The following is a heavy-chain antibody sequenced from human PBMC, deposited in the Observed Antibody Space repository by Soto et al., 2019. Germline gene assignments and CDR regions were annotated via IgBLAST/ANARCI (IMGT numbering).Heavy chain of an antibody. J-gene: IGHJ6*04. CDR2: ISSSGSTV. D-gene: IGHD3-16*02. CDR3: ARDRTYDYIRGSDRYSNYYYGMDV. CDR1: GCTFSDSY. Sequence: QVQLVESGGGLVKPGGSLRLSCAASGCTFSDSYMSWIRQAPGQGLEWVSYISSSGSTVYYADSVKGRFTISRDNAKNSWSLQMNSLRAEATAVDDCARDRTYDYIRGSDRYSNYYYGMDVWGKGTAVTVSS. V-gene: IGHV3-11*01.